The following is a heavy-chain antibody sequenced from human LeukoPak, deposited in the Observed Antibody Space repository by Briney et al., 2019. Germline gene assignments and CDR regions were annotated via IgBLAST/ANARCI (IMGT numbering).Heavy chain of an antibody. V-gene: IGHV4-59*01. J-gene: IGHJ4*02. CDR2: IYYSGST. CDR3: ARGRRYGDFDY. D-gene: IGHD4-17*01. CDR1: GCSISSYY. Sequence: SETLSLTCTVSGCSISSYYWSWIRQPPGKGLEWIGYIYYSGSTNYNPSLKSRVTISVDTSKNQFSLKLSSVTAADTAVYYCARGRRYGDFDYWGQGTLVTVSS.